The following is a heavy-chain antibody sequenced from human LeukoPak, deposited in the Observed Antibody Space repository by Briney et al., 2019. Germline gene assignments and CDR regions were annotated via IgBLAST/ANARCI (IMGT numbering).Heavy chain of an antibody. D-gene: IGHD6-19*01. CDR2: ISGGSSTI. J-gene: IGHJ4*02. CDR1: GFTLSSYS. V-gene: IGHV3-48*01. CDR3: ARVGSNQWLDY. Sequence: GGSLTLSCAASGFTLSSYSMNWVRQAPGKGLEWVSYISGGSSTIYNADSVKGRFTISRDNAKNLLYLLMDTLRAEDTAVYYCARVGSNQWLDYWGQGTLVTVSS.